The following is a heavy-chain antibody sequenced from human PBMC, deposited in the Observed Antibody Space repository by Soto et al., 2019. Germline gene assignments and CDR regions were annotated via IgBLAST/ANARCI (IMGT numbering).Heavy chain of an antibody. V-gene: IGHV4-31*03. D-gene: IGHD3-22*01. CDR3: ASNSGYYSNYYYYGMDV. Sequence: SETLSLTCTFSGGSISIGGCYWSWIRQHPGKGLEWIGYIYYSGSTYYNPSLKSRVTISVDTSKNQFSLKLSSVTAADTAVYYCASNSGYYSNYYYYGMDVWGQGTTVTVSS. CDR1: GGSISIGGCY. CDR2: IYYSGST. J-gene: IGHJ6*01.